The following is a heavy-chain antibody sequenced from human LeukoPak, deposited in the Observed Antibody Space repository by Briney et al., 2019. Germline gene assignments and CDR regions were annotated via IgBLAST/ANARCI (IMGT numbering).Heavy chain of an antibody. D-gene: IGHD3-10*01. Sequence: ASVRVSCKASGYTFTAYYIHWVRQAPGQGLEWMGCISPNSGATKFAQKFQVRVTMTRDTSTSTAYMEMSRLRSDDTAVYYCARAQGFGELMSNFWGQGTLVTVSS. CDR3: ARAQGFGELMSNF. V-gene: IGHV1-2*02. CDR2: ISPNSGAT. CDR1: GYTFTAYY. J-gene: IGHJ4*02.